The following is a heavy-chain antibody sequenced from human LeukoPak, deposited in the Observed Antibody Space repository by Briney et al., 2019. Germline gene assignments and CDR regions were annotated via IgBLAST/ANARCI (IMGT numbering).Heavy chain of an antibody. J-gene: IGHJ3*02. V-gene: IGHV4-34*01. Sequence: SETLSLTCAVYGGSFSGYYWSWIRQPPGKGLEWIGEINHSGSTNYNPSLKSRVTISVDTSKNQFSLKLSSVTAADTAVYYCARLVGATLNAFDIWGQGTMVTVSS. CDR2: INHSGST. CDR1: GGSFSGYY. D-gene: IGHD1-26*01. CDR3: ARLVGATLNAFDI.